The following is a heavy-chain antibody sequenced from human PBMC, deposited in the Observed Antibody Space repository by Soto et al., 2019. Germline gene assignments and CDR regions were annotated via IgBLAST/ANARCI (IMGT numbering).Heavy chain of an antibody. CDR2: ISSSSTI. CDR3: AREKLRFLEWLFAYYMDV. Sequence: GGSLRLSCAASGFTFSSYSMNWVRQAPGKGLEWVSYISSSSTIYYADSVKGRFTISRDNAKNSLYLQMNSLRAEDTAVYYCAREKLRFLEWLFAYYMDVWGKGTTVTVSS. D-gene: IGHD3-3*01. V-gene: IGHV3-48*01. CDR1: GFTFSSYS. J-gene: IGHJ6*03.